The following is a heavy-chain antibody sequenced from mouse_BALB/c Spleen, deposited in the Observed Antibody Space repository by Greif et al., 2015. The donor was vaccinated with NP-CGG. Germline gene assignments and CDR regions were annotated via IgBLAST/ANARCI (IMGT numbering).Heavy chain of an antibody. J-gene: IGHJ3*01. V-gene: IGHV2-9*02. Sequence: VKLVESGPGLVAPSQSLSITCTVSGFSLTSYGVHWVRQPPGKGLEWLGVIWAGGSTNYNSALMSRLSISKDNSKSXVFLKMSGLQTDGAAMYCCAGCGAYGGRGTLVTVSA. CDR2: IWAGGST. CDR3: AGCGAY. CDR1: GFSLTSYG.